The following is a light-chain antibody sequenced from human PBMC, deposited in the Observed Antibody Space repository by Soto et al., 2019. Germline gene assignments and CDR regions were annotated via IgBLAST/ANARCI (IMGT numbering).Light chain of an antibody. CDR3: QSYDSSLSGSVV. CDR1: SSNIGAGYD. J-gene: IGLJ2*01. CDR2: GNS. Sequence: QAVVTQPPSVSGAPGQGVTISCTGSSSNIGAGYDVHWYRQLPGTAPKLLIYGNSNRPSGVPDRFSGSKSGTSASLAITGLQAEDEADYYCQSYDSSLSGSVVFGGGTQLTVL. V-gene: IGLV1-40*01.